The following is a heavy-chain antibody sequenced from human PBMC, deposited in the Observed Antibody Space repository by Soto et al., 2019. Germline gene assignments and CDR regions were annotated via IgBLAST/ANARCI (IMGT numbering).Heavy chain of an antibody. V-gene: IGHV2-5*02. Sequence: QITLKESGPTLVKPTQTLTLTCTFSGFSLSTSGVGVGWIRQPPGKALEWLALIYWDDDKRYSPSLKSRLTLXRDXSXNQVVLTMTNMDPVDTATYYCAHVLDGGLTAGGMDVWGQGTTVTVSS. J-gene: IGHJ6*02. CDR1: GFSLSTSGVG. CDR2: IYWDDDK. CDR3: AHVLDGGLTAGGMDV.